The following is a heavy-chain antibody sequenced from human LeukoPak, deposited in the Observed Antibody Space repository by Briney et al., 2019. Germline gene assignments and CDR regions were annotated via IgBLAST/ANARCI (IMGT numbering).Heavy chain of an antibody. Sequence: GGSLRLSCAASGFTFSSYWIHWVRQAPGKGLVWVSRISPDGSITNYADSVQGRFTISRDNAKNTLYLQMNSLRAEDTAVYYCARVGVVGATYAFDIWGQGTMVTVSS. CDR2: ISPDGSIT. CDR1: GFTFSSYW. D-gene: IGHD1-26*01. J-gene: IGHJ3*02. CDR3: ARVGVVGATYAFDI. V-gene: IGHV3-74*01.